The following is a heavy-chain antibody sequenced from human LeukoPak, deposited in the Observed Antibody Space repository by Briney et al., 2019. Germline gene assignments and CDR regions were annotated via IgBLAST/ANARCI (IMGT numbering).Heavy chain of an antibody. CDR2: IGRRGGST. V-gene: IGHV3-23*01. Sequence: GGSLRLSCAATGFTFSTYGMTWVRQAPGKGLEWVSGIGRRGGSTYYADSVKGRFTISRDNSRNTVYLQMNSLRAEDTAVYYCAKDRQQLANLEYWGQGTLVTVSS. CDR3: AKDRQQLANLEY. J-gene: IGHJ4*02. D-gene: IGHD6-13*01. CDR1: GFTFSTYG.